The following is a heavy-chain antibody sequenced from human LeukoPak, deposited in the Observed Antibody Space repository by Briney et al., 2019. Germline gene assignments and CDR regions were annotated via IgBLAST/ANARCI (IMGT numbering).Heavy chain of an antibody. D-gene: IGHD2-15*01. CDR3: ARGPSCSSVSCYTTGLFDY. CDR2: ISSSSSSI. Sequence: GGSLRLSCTASGFTFSIYSMNWVCQAPGKGLEWVSSISSSSSSIYYADSVKGQFTISRDNAKNSLYLQMNNLRVEDTAVYYCARGPSCSSVSCYTTGLFDYWGRGTLVTVSS. J-gene: IGHJ4*02. CDR1: GFTFSIYS. V-gene: IGHV3-21*01.